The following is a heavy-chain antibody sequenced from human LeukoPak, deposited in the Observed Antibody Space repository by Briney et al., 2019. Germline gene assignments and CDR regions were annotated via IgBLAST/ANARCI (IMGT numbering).Heavy chain of an antibody. CDR3: AKSISRPYYMDV. D-gene: IGHD3-3*02. Sequence: GGSLRLSCAASGFTFSIYAMSWVRQAPGKGLEWVSAISGSGGSTYYADSVKGRFTISRDNSKNTLYLQMNSLRAEDTAVYYCAKSISRPYYMDVWGKGTTVTVSS. J-gene: IGHJ6*03. V-gene: IGHV3-23*01. CDR2: ISGSGGST. CDR1: GFTFSIYA.